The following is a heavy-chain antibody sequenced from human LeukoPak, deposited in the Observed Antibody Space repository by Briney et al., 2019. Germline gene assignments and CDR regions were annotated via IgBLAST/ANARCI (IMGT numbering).Heavy chain of an antibody. CDR1: GGSFSGYY. Sequence: SETLSLTCAVYGGSFSGYYWSWIRQPPRKGLEWIGEINHSGSTNYNPSLKSRVTISVDTSKNQFSLKLSSVTAADTAVYYCATYVGYCSSTSCYVPIWDYYYMDVWGKGTTVTVSS. J-gene: IGHJ6*03. CDR3: ATYVGYCSSTSCYVPIWDYYYMDV. D-gene: IGHD2-2*01. V-gene: IGHV4-34*01. CDR2: INHSGST.